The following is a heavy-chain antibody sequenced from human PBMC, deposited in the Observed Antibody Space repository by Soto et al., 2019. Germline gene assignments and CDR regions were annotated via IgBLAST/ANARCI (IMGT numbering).Heavy chain of an antibody. CDR2: IYYSGST. CDR3: ARGYSSSWYFPDSSGWGVIFDY. D-gene: IGHD6-13*01. Sequence: SETLSLPCTVSGGSISSGGHYWSWIRQHPGKGLEWIGYIYYSGSTYYNPSLKSRVTISVDTSKNQFSLKLSSVTAADTAVYYCARGYSSSWYFPDSSGWGVIFDYWGQGTLVTVSS. CDR1: GGSISSGGHY. V-gene: IGHV4-31*03. J-gene: IGHJ4*02.